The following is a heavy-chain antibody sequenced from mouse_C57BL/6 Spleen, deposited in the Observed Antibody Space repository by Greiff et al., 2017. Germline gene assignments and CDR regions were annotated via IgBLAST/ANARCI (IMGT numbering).Heavy chain of an antibody. Sequence: QVQLQQSGAELVKPGASVKISCKASGYAFSSYWMNWVKQRPGKGLEWIGQIYPGDGDTNYNGKFKGKATLTADKSSSTAYMQLSSLTSEDSAVYFCARFPYGNYVGYAMDYWGQGTSVTVSS. CDR2: IYPGDGDT. CDR3: ARFPYGNYVGYAMDY. V-gene: IGHV1-80*01. J-gene: IGHJ4*01. CDR1: GYAFSSYW. D-gene: IGHD2-1*01.